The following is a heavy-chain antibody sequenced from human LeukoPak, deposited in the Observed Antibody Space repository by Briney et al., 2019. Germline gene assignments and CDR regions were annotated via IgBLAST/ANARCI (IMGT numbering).Heavy chain of an antibody. CDR1: GFSLRSYS. V-gene: IGHV3-21*06. CDR2: ISSSGSYI. J-gene: IGHJ4*02. CDR3: VRDRTVSTILDY. Sequence: GGSLRLSCTASGFSLRSYSMSWVRQAPGKGLEWVAYISSSGSYIYHADSVKGRFAISRDNAKNTVYLQMNSLRDEDTAVYYCVRDRTVSTILDYWGQGTLVTVSS. D-gene: IGHD5/OR15-5a*01.